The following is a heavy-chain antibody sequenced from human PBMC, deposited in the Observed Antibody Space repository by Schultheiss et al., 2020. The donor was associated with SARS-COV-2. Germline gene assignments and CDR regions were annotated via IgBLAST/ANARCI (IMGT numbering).Heavy chain of an antibody. Sequence: SQTLSLTCAVYGGSFSAYYWTWIRQSPGKGLEWIGEINHSGSTYYNPSLKSRVTISVDTSKNQFSLKLSSVTAADTAVYYCARDRYCSSTSCYTRGYNWFDPWGQGALVTVAS. CDR2: INHSGST. CDR1: GGSFSAYY. CDR3: ARDRYCSSTSCYTRGYNWFDP. V-gene: IGHV4-34*09. J-gene: IGHJ5*02. D-gene: IGHD2-2*02.